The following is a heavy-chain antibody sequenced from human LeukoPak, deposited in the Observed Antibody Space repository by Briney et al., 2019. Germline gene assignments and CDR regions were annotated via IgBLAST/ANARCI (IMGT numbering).Heavy chain of an antibody. D-gene: IGHD4-11*01. V-gene: IGHV1-2*02. Sequence: ASVKVSCKASGYTFTGYYMHWVRQAPGQGLEWMGWINPNSGGTNYAQKFQGRVTMTRDTSISTAYMELSRLRSDDTAVYYCARADYGNYRLRTAKVGVYWFDPWGQGTLVTVSS. J-gene: IGHJ5*02. CDR2: INPNSGGT. CDR1: GYTFTGYY. CDR3: ARADYGNYRLRTAKVGVYWFDP.